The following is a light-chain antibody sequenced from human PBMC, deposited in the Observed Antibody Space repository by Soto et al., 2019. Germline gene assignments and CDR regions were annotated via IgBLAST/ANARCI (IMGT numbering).Light chain of an antibody. J-gene: IGKJ1*01. CDR1: QSVSSSY. CDR3: QQYGSSPWT. V-gene: IGKV3-20*01. CDR2: GAS. Sequence: EIVLTQSPGTLSLSPGERATLSCRASQSVSSSYLAWYQQKPGQAPRLLIYGASSRATRIPDRFSGSGSGNDFTLTISRLEPEDFAVYYCQQYGSSPWTFGQGTKVEIK.